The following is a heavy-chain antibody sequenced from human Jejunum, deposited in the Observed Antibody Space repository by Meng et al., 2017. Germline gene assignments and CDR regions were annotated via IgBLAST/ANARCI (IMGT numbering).Heavy chain of an antibody. CDR3: ARDEDISAAGKLFGDY. J-gene: IGHJ4*02. Sequence: SVNVSCKPSGYNFPDYYIHWVRRAPGQGLEWMGRINPKSGDTHYAQKFQARVTMTGDTSISTPYMELSGLRSDDTAMYYCARDEDISAAGKLFGDYWGQGTLVTVSS. CDR2: INPKSGDT. D-gene: IGHD6-13*01. V-gene: IGHV1-2*06. CDR1: GYNFPDYY.